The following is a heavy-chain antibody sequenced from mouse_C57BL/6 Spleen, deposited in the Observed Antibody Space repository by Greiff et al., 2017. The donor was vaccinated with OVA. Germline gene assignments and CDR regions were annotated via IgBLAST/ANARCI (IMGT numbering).Heavy chain of an antibody. CDR3: ARWEVYFDY. CDR2: FYPGDGDT. D-gene: IGHD4-1*01. CDR1: GYAFSSYW. Sequence: QVQLQQSGAELVKPGASVKISCKASGYAFSSYWMNWVKQRHGKGLEWIGQFYPGDGDTNYNGKFKGKATLTADKSSSTAYMQLSSLTSEDSAVYFCARWEVYFDYWGQGTTLTVSS. V-gene: IGHV1-80*01. J-gene: IGHJ2*01.